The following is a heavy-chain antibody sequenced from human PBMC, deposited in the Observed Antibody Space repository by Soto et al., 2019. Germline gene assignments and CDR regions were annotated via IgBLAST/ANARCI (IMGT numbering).Heavy chain of an antibody. V-gene: IGHV4-30-4*01. CDR2: IYYSGST. CDR3: ARDVSLRYSNYRWFDP. CDR1: GGSISSGDYY. D-gene: IGHD4-4*01. Sequence: QVQLQESGPGLVKPSQTLSLTCTVSGGSISSGDYYWSWIRQPPGKGLEWIGYIYYSGSTYYNPSLKSRVTITVDTSKNQFSLKLSSVTAADTAVYYCARDVSLRYSNYRWFDPWGQGTLVTVSS. J-gene: IGHJ5*02.